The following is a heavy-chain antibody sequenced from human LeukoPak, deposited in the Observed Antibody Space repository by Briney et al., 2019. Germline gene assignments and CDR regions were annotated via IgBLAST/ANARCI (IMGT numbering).Heavy chain of an antibody. V-gene: IGHV4-59*01. CDR3: ARIYGGNPSQTDY. CDR1: GGSISSYY. D-gene: IGHD4-23*01. Sequence: SETLSLTCTVSGGSISSYYWSWIRQPPGKGLEWIGYIYYSGSTNYNPSLKSRVTISVDTSKNQFSLKLSSVTAADTAVYCCARIYGGNPSQTDYWGQGTLVTVSS. CDR2: IYYSGST. J-gene: IGHJ4*02.